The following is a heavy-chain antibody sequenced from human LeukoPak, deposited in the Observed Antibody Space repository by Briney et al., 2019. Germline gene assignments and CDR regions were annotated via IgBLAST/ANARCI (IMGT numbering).Heavy chain of an antibody. Sequence: GGSLRLSCTASGFDVSDFYMTWVRQAPGKGLEWVSGITATGSRTYYADSVKGRFTISRDSSKNTLYLQLNSLRVDDTAVYYCATSMGGGNIDYWGQGTLVTVSS. CDR3: ATSMGGGNIDY. CDR1: GFDVSDFY. D-gene: IGHD3-16*01. J-gene: IGHJ4*02. V-gene: IGHV3-23*01. CDR2: ITATGSRT.